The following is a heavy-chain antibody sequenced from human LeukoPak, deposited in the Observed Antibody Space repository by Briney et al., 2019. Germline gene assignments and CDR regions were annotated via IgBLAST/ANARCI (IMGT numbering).Heavy chain of an antibody. CDR2: IIGSGGSA. Sequence: PGGSLRLSCAASGFTFSGYAMTWVRQAPGKGREGVAAIIGSGGSAFYADSVKGRFTISRDNSRNTLFLQMNSLRVEDTAVYYCAKDYVEFDSWGQGTLVTVSS. V-gene: IGHV3-23*01. CDR3: AKDYVEFDS. J-gene: IGHJ4*02. D-gene: IGHD3-16*01. CDR1: GFTFSGYA.